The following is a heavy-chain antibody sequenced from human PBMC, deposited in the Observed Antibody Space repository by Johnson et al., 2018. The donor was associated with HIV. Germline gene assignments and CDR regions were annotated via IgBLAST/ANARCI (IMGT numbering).Heavy chain of an antibody. Sequence: VQLVESGGGVVRPGGSLRLSCAASGFTFDDYGMSWVRQAPGKGLEWVSGINWNGGSTGYADSVKGRFTISRDNAKNSLYVQMNSVRAEDTALYYCARGGAYCGGDCYHAFDIWGQGTMVTVSS. D-gene: IGHD2-21*02. V-gene: IGHV3-20*04. J-gene: IGHJ3*02. CDR1: GFTFDDYG. CDR3: ARGGAYCGGDCYHAFDI. CDR2: INWNGGST.